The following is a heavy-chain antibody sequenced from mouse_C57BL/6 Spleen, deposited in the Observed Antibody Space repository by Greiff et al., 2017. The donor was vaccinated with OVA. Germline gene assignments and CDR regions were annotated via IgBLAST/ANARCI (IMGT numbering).Heavy chain of an antibody. CDR3: ARSHYYGNSYEFAY. J-gene: IGHJ3*01. Sequence: VQLQQSGTVLVRPGASVKMSCKTSGYTFTSYWMHWVKQRPGKGLEWIGAIYPGNSDTSYNQKFKGKAKLTAVTSASTAYMELSSLTNEDSAVYYCARSHYYGNSYEFAYWGQGTLVTVSA. V-gene: IGHV1-5*01. D-gene: IGHD1-1*01. CDR1: GYTFTSYW. CDR2: IYPGNSDT.